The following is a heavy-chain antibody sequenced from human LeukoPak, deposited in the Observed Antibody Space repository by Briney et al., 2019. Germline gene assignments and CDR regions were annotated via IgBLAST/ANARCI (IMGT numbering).Heavy chain of an antibody. J-gene: IGHJ3*02. V-gene: IGHV3-64*01. CDR3: AKGYYDSSGYYFDAFDI. D-gene: IGHD3-22*01. CDR2: ISSNGGST. Sequence: GGSLRLSCAASGFTFSSYSMHWVRQAPGKGLEYVSTISSNGGSTYYANSVKGRFTISRDNSKNTLYLQMGSLRAQDMAVYYCAKGYYDSSGYYFDAFDIWGQGTMVTVSS. CDR1: GFTFSSYS.